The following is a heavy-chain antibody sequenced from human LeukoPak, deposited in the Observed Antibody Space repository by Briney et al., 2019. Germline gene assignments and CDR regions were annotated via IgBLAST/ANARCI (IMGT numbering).Heavy chain of an antibody. V-gene: IGHV4-39*07. CDR3: ARVEWFGESYFDP. Sequence: SETLSLTCTVSGGSISSSSYYWGWIRQPPGKGLEWIGSIYYSGSTYYNPSLKSRVTISVDTSKNQFSLKLSSVTAADTAVYYCARVEWFGESYFDPWGQGTLVTVSS. D-gene: IGHD3-10*01. CDR2: IYYSGST. CDR1: GGSISSSSYY. J-gene: IGHJ5*02.